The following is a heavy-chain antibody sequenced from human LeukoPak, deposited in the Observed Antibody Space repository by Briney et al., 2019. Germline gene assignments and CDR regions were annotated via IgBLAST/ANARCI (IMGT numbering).Heavy chain of an antibody. CDR3: ARGLWFGELWYFDY. D-gene: IGHD3-10*01. CDR2: MNPNSGNT. V-gene: IGHV1-8*03. Sequence: ASVKVSCKASGYTFTSYDINWVRQATGQGLEWMGRMNPNSGNTGYAQKFQGRVTITRNTSISTAYMELSSLRSEDTAVYYCARGLWFGELWYFDYWGQGTLVTVSS. CDR1: GYTFTSYD. J-gene: IGHJ4*02.